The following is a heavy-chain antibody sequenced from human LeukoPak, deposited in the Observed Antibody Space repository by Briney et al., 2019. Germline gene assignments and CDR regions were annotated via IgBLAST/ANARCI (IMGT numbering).Heavy chain of an antibody. CDR1: GFIFSSYA. CDR3: AKSLDYDSSYFDP. D-gene: IGHD3-3*01. V-gene: IGHV3-23*01. J-gene: IGHJ5*02. CDR2: ISISGGNT. Sequence: PGGSLRLSCAASGFIFSSYAMSWVRQAPGKGLEWVSTISISGGNTYYANSVKGRFTISRDNSKSTLYLQMNSLRAEDTAVYYCAKSLDYDSSYFDPWGQGTLVTVSS.